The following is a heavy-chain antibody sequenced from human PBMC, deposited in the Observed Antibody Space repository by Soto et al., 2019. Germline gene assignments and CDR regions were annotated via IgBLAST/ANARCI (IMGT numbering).Heavy chain of an antibody. V-gene: IGHV3-11*03. CDR3: VKRGEPGGYGYMDV. J-gene: IGHJ6*03. CDR2: ISSSSSYT. D-gene: IGHD1-1*01. Sequence: PGGSLRLSCAASGFTFSNAWMNWVRQAPGKGLEWVSYISSSSSYTNYADSVKGRFTISRDNAKNSLYLQMNSLRADATAVYSCVKRGEPGGYGYMDVWGKGTTVTVSS. CDR1: GFTFSNAW.